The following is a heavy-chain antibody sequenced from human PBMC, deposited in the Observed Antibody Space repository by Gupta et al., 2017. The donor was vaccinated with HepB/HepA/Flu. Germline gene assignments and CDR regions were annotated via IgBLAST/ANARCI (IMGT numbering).Heavy chain of an antibody. D-gene: IGHD3-10*01. Sequence: VQLLDSGGGLVQPGGPLRLSCAAPGFTFSSYAMSCVRQAPGKGLEWVPAIRGSVGSTYYADSVKRRFTISRDNSKNTRYLQMNSLRAEDTAVHYCAKDLLLWFGELFVSSAEYYQHCGQGTLVNLSS. CDR3: AKDLLLWFGELFVSSAEYYQH. J-gene: IGHJ1*01. CDR1: GFTFSSYA. V-gene: IGHV3-23*01. CDR2: IRGSVGST.